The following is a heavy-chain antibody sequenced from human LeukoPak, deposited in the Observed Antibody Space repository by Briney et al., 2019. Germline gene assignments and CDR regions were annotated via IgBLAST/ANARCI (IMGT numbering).Heavy chain of an antibody. J-gene: IGHJ4*02. Sequence: GGSLRLSCAASGFTFSSYGMHWVRQAPGKGLEWVAVISYDGSNKYYADSVKGRFTISRDNSKNTLYLQMNSLRAEDTAVYYCAREAQQGEYYDSSGSDYWGQGTLVTVSS. V-gene: IGHV3-30*03. CDR2: ISYDGSNK. CDR1: GFTFSSYG. D-gene: IGHD3-22*01. CDR3: AREAQQGEYYDSSGSDY.